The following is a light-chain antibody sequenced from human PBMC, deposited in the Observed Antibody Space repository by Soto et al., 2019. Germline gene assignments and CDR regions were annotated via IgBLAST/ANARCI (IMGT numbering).Light chain of an antibody. V-gene: IGKV1-5*03. CDR2: EAS. J-gene: IGKJ1*01. Sequence: DIQMTQSPSTLSASVGDRVTITCRASQSISNSLAWYQQKSGKAPKLLIYEASSLKSGVPSSFSGSGSGTEYTLTISSLQPDDSATYYCQQYNGYWTFGQGTKVEIK. CDR3: QQYNGYWT. CDR1: QSISNS.